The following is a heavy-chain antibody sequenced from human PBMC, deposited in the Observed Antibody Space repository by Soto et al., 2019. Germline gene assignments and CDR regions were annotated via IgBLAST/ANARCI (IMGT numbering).Heavy chain of an antibody. J-gene: IGHJ4*02. Sequence: QITLKESGPTLVKPTQTLTLTCTFSGFSLTTSGVGVGWIRQPPGKALEWLALIYWNDVKRYSPSLKSRLTTTKDTSKNLVVLTVTNMDPVDTATYSCAHSALYTSTWFYFDHWGQGTLVTVSS. D-gene: IGHD6-13*01. CDR1: GFSLTTSGVG. CDR2: IYWNDVK. CDR3: AHSALYTSTWFYFDH. V-gene: IGHV2-5*01.